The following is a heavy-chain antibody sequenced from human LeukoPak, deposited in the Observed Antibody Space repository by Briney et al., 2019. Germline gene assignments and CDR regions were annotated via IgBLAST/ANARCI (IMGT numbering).Heavy chain of an antibody. Sequence: PGGSLRLSCAASGFTFSSYWMSWVRQAPGKGLEWVANIKQDGSEKYYVDSVKGRFTISRDNAKNSLYLQMNSLRAEDTAVYYCARDSDPYYDFWSGYSGGAFDIWGQGTMVTVSS. CDR2: IKQDGSEK. D-gene: IGHD3-3*01. V-gene: IGHV3-7*01. CDR1: GFTFSSYW. J-gene: IGHJ3*02. CDR3: ARDSDPYYDFWSGYSGGAFDI.